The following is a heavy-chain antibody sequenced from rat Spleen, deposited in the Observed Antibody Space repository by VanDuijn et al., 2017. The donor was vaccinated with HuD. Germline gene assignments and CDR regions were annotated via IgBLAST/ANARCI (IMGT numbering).Heavy chain of an antibody. V-gene: IGHV5-20*01. CDR3: TTEITTVADY. D-gene: IGHD1-1*01. J-gene: IGHJ2*01. Sequence: EVQLVESDGGLVQPGRSLKLSCATSGFTFSDCYTAWVRQAPTKGLEWVATISYDGSSTYYRDSVKGRFTVSRDNAKNTLYLQMDSLRSEDTATYYCTTEITTVADYWGQGVMVTVSS. CDR2: ISYDGSST. CDR1: GFTFSDCY.